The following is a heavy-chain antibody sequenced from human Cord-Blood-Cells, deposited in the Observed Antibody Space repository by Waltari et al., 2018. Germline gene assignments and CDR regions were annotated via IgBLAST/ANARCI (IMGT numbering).Heavy chain of an antibody. Sequence: YGGSFSGYYWSWIRQPPGKGLEWIGEINHSGSTNYNPSLKSRVTISVDTSKNQFSLKLSSVTAADTTVYYCARRGIAAAGTGGVDYWGQGTLVTVSS. D-gene: IGHD6-13*01. CDR3: ARRGIAAAGTGGVDY. CDR1: GGSFSGYY. J-gene: IGHJ4*02. V-gene: IGHV4-34*01. CDR2: INHSGST.